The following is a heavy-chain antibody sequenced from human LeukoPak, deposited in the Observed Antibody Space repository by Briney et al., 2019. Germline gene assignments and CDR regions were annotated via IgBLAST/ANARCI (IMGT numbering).Heavy chain of an antibody. D-gene: IGHD3-3*01. CDR2: IKQDGSEK. CDR3: ARVYDFWSGYYRDY. J-gene: IGHJ4*02. Sequence: GGSLRLSCVASGFTFSSYSMNWVRQAPGKGLEWVANIKQDGSEKYYVDSVKGRFTVSRDNAKNSLYLQMNSLRAEDTAVYYCARVYDFWSGYYRDYWGQGTLVTVSS. V-gene: IGHV3-7*04. CDR1: GFTFSSYS.